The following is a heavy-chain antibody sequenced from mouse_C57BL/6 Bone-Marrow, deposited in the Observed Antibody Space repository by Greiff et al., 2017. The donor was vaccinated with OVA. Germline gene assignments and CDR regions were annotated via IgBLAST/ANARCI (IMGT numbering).Heavy chain of an antibody. CDR1: GFNIKDSY. V-gene: IGHV14-1*01. CDR3: PIYDGSFAY. CDR2: IDPEDGDT. J-gene: IGHJ3*01. D-gene: IGHD2-3*01. Sequence: VQLQQSGAELVRPGASVKSSCTASGFNIKDSYMHWVKQRPEQGLEWIGRIDPEDGDTEYAPKFQGKATMTADTSSNTAYLQLSSLTSEDTAVYYCPIYDGSFAYWGQGTLVTVSA.